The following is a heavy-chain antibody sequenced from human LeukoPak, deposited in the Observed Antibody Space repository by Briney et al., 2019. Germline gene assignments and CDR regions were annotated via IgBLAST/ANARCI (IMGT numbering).Heavy chain of an antibody. CDR3: ARAVAGTSWFDP. Sequence: SETLSLTCTVSGGSISSSTYYWGWIRQPPGKGLEWIGYIYYSGSTNYNPSLKSRVTISVGTSKNQFSLKLSSVTAADTAVYFCARAVAGTSWFDPWGQGTLVTVSS. CDR2: IYYSGST. CDR1: GGSISSSTYY. V-gene: IGHV4-61*05. J-gene: IGHJ5*02. D-gene: IGHD6-19*01.